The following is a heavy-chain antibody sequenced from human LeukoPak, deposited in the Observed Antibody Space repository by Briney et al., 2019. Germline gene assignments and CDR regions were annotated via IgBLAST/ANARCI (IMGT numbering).Heavy chain of an antibody. V-gene: IGHV3-23*01. CDR3: AKLRNTSPLYYFDY. CDR2: ISGSGAST. CDR1: GFTFSNYA. Sequence: GGSLRLSCATSGFTFSNYAMTWVRQAPGKGLEWVSGISGSGASTYYADSVKGRFTISRDNSKNTLYLQMNSLRAEDAAVYYCAKLRNTSPLYYFDYWGQGTLVTVSS. D-gene: IGHD2/OR15-2a*01. J-gene: IGHJ4*02.